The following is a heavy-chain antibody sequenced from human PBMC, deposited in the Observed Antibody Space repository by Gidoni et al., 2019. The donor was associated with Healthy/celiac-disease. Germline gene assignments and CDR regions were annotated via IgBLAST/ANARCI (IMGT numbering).Heavy chain of an antibody. V-gene: IGHV4-4*07. D-gene: IGHD4-17*01. CDR3: ARDYGDYVGYYYYYYMDV. J-gene: IGHJ6*03. Sequence: QVQLQESGPGLVTPSETLSLTCTVSGGSFSSYYWSWIRQPAGKGLEWIGRIYTSGSTNYNPPLKSRVTMSVDTSKNQFSLKLSSVTAADTAVYYCARDYGDYVGYYYYYYMDVWGKGTTVTVSS. CDR1: GGSFSSYY. CDR2: IYTSGST.